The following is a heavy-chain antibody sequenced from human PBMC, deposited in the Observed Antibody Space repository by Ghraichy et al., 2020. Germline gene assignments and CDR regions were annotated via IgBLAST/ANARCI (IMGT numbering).Heavy chain of an antibody. CDR1: GFTFSGYG. CDR3: AKVRHGSWYDLDS. D-gene: IGHD6-13*01. Sequence: GGSLRLSCAASGFTFSGYGMHWVRQAPGKGLEWVAFIRYDGSNQYYVDPVTGRFTISRDNSNTILSLQMNSMRTEDTAVYYCAKVRHGSWYDLDSWGQGTLVTVSP. CDR2: IRYDGSNQ. V-gene: IGHV3-30*02. J-gene: IGHJ4*02.